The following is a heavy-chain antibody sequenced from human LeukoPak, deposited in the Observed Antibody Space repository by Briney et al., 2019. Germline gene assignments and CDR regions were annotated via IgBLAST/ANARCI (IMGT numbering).Heavy chain of an antibody. V-gene: IGHV1-24*01. CDR1: GYTLTELS. Sequence: ASVKVSCKVSGYTLTELSMHWVRRAPGKGLEWMGGFIPEDGETIYAQKFQGRVTMTEDTSTDTAYMEMSSLRSEDTAVYYCATVHNPGWNDERRAAFDIWGQGTMVTVSS. D-gene: IGHD1-1*01. J-gene: IGHJ3*02. CDR2: FIPEDGET. CDR3: ATVHNPGWNDERRAAFDI.